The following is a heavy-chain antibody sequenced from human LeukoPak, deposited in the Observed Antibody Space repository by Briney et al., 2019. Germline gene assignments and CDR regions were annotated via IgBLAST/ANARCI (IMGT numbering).Heavy chain of an antibody. CDR3: ARGQWSSSWYY. CDR2: IYSGGST. V-gene: IGHV3-66*01. Sequence: PGGSLRLSCAASGFTVSSNYMSWVRQAPGKGLEWVLVIYSGGSTYYADSVKGRFTISRDNSKNTLYLQMNSLRAEDTAVYYCARGQWSSSWYYWGQGTLVTVSS. J-gene: IGHJ4*02. CDR1: GFTVSSNY. D-gene: IGHD6-13*01.